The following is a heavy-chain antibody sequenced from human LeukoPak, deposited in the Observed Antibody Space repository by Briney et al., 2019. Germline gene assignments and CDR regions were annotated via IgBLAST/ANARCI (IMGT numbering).Heavy chain of an antibody. Sequence: SETLSLTCTVSGGSISSGDYYWSWIRQPPGKGLEWIGEIYHSGSTNYNPSLKSRVTISVDKSKNQFSLKLSSVTAADTAVYYCARGRSRDFSPVRVFDYWGQGTLVTVSS. D-gene: IGHD3-10*01. V-gene: IGHV4-39*07. J-gene: IGHJ4*02. CDR2: IYHSGST. CDR3: ARGRSRDFSPVRVFDY. CDR1: GGSISSGDYY.